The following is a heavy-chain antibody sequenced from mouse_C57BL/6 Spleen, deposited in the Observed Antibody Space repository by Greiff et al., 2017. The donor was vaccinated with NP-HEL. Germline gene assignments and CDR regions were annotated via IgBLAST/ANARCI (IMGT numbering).Heavy chain of an antibody. D-gene: IGHD3-1*01. Sequence: QVQLQQSGAELARPGASVKLSCKASGYTFTSYGISWVKQRTGQGLEWIGEIYPRSGNTYYNEKFKGKATLPADKSSSTAYMALRSLTSEDSAVYFCARRGGYYFDYWGQGTTLTVSS. V-gene: IGHV1-81*01. CDR2: IYPRSGNT. CDR1: GYTFTSYG. CDR3: ARRGGYYFDY. J-gene: IGHJ2*01.